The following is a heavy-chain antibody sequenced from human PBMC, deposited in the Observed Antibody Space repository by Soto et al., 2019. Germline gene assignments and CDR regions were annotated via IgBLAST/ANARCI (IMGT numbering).Heavy chain of an antibody. CDR3: AKATMTLVVIRLDS. J-gene: IGHJ4*02. CDR1: GFTFSNYA. CDR2: ISGRGGST. V-gene: IGHV3-23*01. D-gene: IGHD3-22*01. Sequence: GGSLRLSCAASGFTFSNYAMNWVRQAPGKGLEWVSTISGRGGSTYYADSVKGRFTISRDNSKNILYLQMNSLRAEDTAVYYCAKATMTLVVIRLDSWGQGALVTVSS.